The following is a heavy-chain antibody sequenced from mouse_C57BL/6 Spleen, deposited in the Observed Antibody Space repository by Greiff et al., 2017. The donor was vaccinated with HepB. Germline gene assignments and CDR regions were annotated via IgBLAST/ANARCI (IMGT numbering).Heavy chain of an antibody. CDR1: GYTFTSYW. D-gene: IGHD1-1*02. J-gene: IGHJ3*01. Sequence: VQLQQSGAELAKPGASVKLSCKASGYTFTSYWMHWVKQRPGQGLEWIGYINPSSGYTKYNQTFTDKATLTADKSSSTAYMQLSSLTYEESAVYYCSRLWSFAYWGQGTLVTVSA. V-gene: IGHV1-7*01. CDR2: INPSSGYT. CDR3: SRLWSFAY.